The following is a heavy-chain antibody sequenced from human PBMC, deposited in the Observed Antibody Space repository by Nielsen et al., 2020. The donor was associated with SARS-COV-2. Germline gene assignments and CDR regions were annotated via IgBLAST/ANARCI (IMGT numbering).Heavy chain of an antibody. CDR3: AREGSGSSYYYYGMDV. V-gene: IGHV4-59*01. Sequence: WIRQPPGKGLEWIGYIYYSGSTNYNPSLKSRVTISVDTSKNQFSLKLSSVTAADTAVYYCAREGSGSSYYYYGMDVWGQGTTVTVSS. D-gene: IGHD3-10*01. CDR2: IYYSGST. J-gene: IGHJ6*02.